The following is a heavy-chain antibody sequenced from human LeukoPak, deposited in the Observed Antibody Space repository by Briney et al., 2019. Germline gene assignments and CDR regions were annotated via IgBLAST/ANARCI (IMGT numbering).Heavy chain of an antibody. CDR1: GFNFSTYG. CDR2: VWSDGNAK. Sequence: GRSLRLSCAASGFNFSTYGMHWVRQAPGKGLEWVALVWSDGNAKFYARSVRGRFTISRDNSKNTLYLQMNILRAEDTAVYYCARDLTVTFDFWGQGTLVTVSS. V-gene: IGHV3-33*01. CDR3: ARDLTVTFDF. J-gene: IGHJ4*02. D-gene: IGHD4-17*01.